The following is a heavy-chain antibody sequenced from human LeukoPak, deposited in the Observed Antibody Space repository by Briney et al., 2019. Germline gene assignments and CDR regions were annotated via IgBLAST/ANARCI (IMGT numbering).Heavy chain of an antibody. CDR1: GYTFTGYY. D-gene: IGHD2-2*02. Sequence: GASVKVSCKASGYTFTGYYMHWVRQAPGQGLVWMGWINPNSGGTNYAQKFQGRVTMTRDTSISTAYMELSRLRSDDTAVYYCARSLYCSSTSCYTFDYWGQGTLVTVSS. V-gene: IGHV1-2*02. CDR2: INPNSGGT. CDR3: ARSLYCSSTSCYTFDY. J-gene: IGHJ4*02.